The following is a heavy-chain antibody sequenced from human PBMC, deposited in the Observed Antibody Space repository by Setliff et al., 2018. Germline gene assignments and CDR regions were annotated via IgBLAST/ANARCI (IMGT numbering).Heavy chain of an antibody. J-gene: IGHJ6*03. Sequence: KPSETLSLTCIVTGDSVTSDSYYWGWVRQPPGKGLEWVGSVSYSGSPYHNPSLKSRVSLSLDTSGNQFSLTLTSVTAADAAVYYCVRQTSHAGIVIPYYYYFYMDVWGTGTTVTVSS. CDR3: VRQTSHAGIVIPYYYYFYMDV. D-gene: IGHD1-1*01. CDR1: GDSVTSDSYY. CDR2: VSYSGSP. V-gene: IGHV4-39*01.